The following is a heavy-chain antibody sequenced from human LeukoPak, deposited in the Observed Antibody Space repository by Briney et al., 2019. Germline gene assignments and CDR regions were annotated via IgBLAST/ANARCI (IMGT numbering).Heavy chain of an antibody. CDR2: MNPNSGNT. J-gene: IGHJ6*02. CDR3: ARGYVVYYYYYGMDV. V-gene: IGHV1-8*01. D-gene: IGHD2-15*01. Sequence: GASVKVSCKASGYTFTSYDINCVRQATGQGLEWMGWMNPNSGNTGYAQKFQGRVTMTRNTSISTAYMELSSLRSEDTAVYYCARGYVVYYYYYGMDVWGQGTTVTVSS. CDR1: GYTFTSYD.